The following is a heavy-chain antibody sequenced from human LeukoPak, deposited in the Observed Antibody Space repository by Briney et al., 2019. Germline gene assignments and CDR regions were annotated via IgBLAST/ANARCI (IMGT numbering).Heavy chain of an antibody. J-gene: IGHJ3*02. D-gene: IGHD5-18*01. CDR1: GYTFTSYG. V-gene: IGHV1-18*01. CDR3: ASHLARGYSYGCIRENDAFDI. Sequence: GASVKVSCKASGYTFTSYGISWVRQAPGQGLEWMGWISAYNGNTNYAQKLQGRVTMTTDTSTSTAYMELRSLRSDDTAVYYCASHLARGYSYGCIRENDAFDIWGQGTMVTVSS. CDR2: ISAYNGNT.